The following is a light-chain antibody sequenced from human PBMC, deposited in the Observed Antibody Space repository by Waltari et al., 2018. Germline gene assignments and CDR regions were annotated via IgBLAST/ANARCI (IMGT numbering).Light chain of an antibody. J-gene: IGKJ1*01. CDR1: QSVSKY. V-gene: IGKV3-20*01. Sequence: IALTQSPGTLSLSPGERATLSCRASQSVSKYLAWYQQKPGQAPRLLIYHASTRAAGVPDRFSGSGYGTDFSLTISRLEAEDFAVYYCQHYVSLPATFGQGTKVEIK. CDR3: QHYVSLPAT. CDR2: HAS.